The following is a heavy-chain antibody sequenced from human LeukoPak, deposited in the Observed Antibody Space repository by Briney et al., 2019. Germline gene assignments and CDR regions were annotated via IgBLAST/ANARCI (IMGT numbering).Heavy chain of an antibody. CDR3: ARWDLGTTSVYFDY. CDR1: GGSISSGDYY. J-gene: IGHJ4*02. V-gene: IGHV4-30-4*02. D-gene: IGHD2/OR15-2a*01. CDR2: IYYSGST. Sequence: SETLSLTCTVSGGSISSGDYYWSWIRQPPGKGLEWIGYIYYSGSTYYNPSLKSRVTISVDTSKNQFSLKLSSVTAADTAVYYCARWDLGTTSVYFDYWGQGTLVTVSS.